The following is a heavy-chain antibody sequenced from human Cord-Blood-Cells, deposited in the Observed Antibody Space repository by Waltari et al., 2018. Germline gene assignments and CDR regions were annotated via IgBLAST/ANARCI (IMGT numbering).Heavy chain of an antibody. CDR3: ARGRHLL. V-gene: IGHV4-34*01. Sequence: QVQLQQWGAGLLKPSETLSLTCAVYGGSFSGYYWSWSRQPPGKGLEWIGEINHSGSTNYNPSIKSRVTISVDTSKNQFSLKLSSVTAADTAVYYCARGRHLLWGQGTLVTVSS. J-gene: IGHJ4*02. CDR2: INHSGST. CDR1: GGSFSGYY.